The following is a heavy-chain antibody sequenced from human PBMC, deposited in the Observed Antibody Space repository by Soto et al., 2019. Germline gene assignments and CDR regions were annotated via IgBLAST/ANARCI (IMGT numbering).Heavy chain of an antibody. CDR2: IIPIFGTA. CDR3: ARVAMVTYYYYGMDV. J-gene: IGHJ6*02. V-gene: IGHV1-69*13. D-gene: IGHD5-18*01. CDR1: GGTFSSYA. Sequence: SVKVSCKASGGTFSSYAISWVRQAPGQGLEWMGGIIPIFGTANYAQKFQGRVTITADESTSTAYMELSSLRSEDTAVYYCARVAMVTYYYYGMDVWGQGTTVTVSS.